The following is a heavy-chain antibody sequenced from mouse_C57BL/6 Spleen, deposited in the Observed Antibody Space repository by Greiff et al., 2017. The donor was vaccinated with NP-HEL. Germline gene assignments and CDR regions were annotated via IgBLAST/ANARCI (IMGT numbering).Heavy chain of an antibody. Sequence: VQLQQSGAELVRPGASVTLSCKASGYTFTDYEMHWVKQTPVHGLEWIGAIDPETGGTAYNQKFKGKAILTADKSSSTAYMELRSLTSEASAVYYCTRDTTGTDWDFDVWGTGTTVTVSS. J-gene: IGHJ1*03. D-gene: IGHD4-1*02. V-gene: IGHV1-15*01. CDR1: GYTFTDYE. CDR2: IDPETGGT. CDR3: TRDTTGTDWDFDV.